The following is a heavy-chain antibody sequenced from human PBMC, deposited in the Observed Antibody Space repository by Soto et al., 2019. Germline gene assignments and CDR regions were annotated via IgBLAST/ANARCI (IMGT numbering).Heavy chain of an antibody. J-gene: IGHJ3*02. CDR3: ARHVPSDGFDI. CDR1: GNSFNNW. Sequence: PGESLKISCKGLGNSFNNWIGWVRQMPGKGLEWVGIIYPGDSDTRYSPSFQGQVTISADKSISTAYLQWSSLKPSDSAMYYCARHVPSDGFDIWGQGTMVTVS. D-gene: IGHD3-10*02. V-gene: IGHV5-51*01. CDR2: IYPGDSDT.